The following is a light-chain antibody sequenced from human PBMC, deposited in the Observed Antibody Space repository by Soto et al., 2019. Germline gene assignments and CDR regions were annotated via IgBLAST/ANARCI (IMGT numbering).Light chain of an antibody. CDR2: YDT. J-gene: IGLJ3*02. CDR3: HVWDSSRDHVV. V-gene: IGLV3-21*04. Sequence: SYELIQPPSVSVAPGKTATITCGGSNIGGKTVHWFQQKPGQAPVVALYYDTHRPSGIPERFSGSNSGNTATLPITRVDAGDEADYYCHVWDSSRDHVVFGGGTKLTVL. CDR1: NIGGKT.